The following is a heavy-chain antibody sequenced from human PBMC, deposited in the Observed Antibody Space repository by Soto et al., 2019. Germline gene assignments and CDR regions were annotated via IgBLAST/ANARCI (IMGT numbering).Heavy chain of an antibody. V-gene: IGHV3-64*01. J-gene: IGHJ4*02. CDR3: ARSGDNGYYFDY. D-gene: IGHD3-10*01. CDR1: GFTFSRYA. CDR2: ISSNGGST. Sequence: EVQLVESGGGLVQPGGSLRLSCAASGFTFSRYAMYWVRQAPGKGLEDVSAISSNGGSTYYANSVKGRFTISRDKSKNTLYLQMGSLRAEDMAVYYCARSGDNGYYFDYWGQGTLVTVSS.